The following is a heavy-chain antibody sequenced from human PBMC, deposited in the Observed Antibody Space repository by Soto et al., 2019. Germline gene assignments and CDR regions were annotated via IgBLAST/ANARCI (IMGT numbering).Heavy chain of an antibody. CDR2: ISTSGTII. CDR1: GFTFSDYY. CDR3: ARGGDYGDS. V-gene: IGHV3-11*01. D-gene: IGHD4-17*01. Sequence: GGSLRLSCGASGFTFSDYYMSWIRQAPGKGLEWVAYISTSGTIIYYADSVKGRFTISRDNAKNSVSLQMNSLRAEDTAVYYCARGGDYGDSWGQGTLVTVSS. J-gene: IGHJ4*02.